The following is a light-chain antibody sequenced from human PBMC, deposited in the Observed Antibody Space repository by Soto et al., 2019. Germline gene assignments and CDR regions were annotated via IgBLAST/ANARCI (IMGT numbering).Light chain of an antibody. CDR1: SGSVSTSYY. Sequence: QTVVTQEPAFSVSPGGTAILTCGLTSGSVSTSYYPSWYQQSPGLAPRTLIYNTTTRSSGDPDRFSGSILGNKAALTITGAQSDDESDYLCALYVGSGTVVFGGGTKVTVL. CDR3: ALYVGSGTVV. CDR2: NTT. J-gene: IGLJ2*01. V-gene: IGLV8-61*01.